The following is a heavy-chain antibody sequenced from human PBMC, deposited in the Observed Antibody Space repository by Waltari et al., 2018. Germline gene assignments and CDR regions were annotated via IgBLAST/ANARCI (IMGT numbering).Heavy chain of an antibody. CDR1: GASISSGSYY. CDR2: IYTSGST. CDR3: ARDGIAAAPTYGMDV. D-gene: IGHD6-13*01. V-gene: IGHV4-61*02. Sequence: QVQLQESGPGLVKPSQTLSLTCTVSGASISSGSYYWTWIRQPAGKGLEWIGRIYTSGSTNYNPSLKSRVTISVDTSKNQFSLKLSSVTAADTAVYYCARDGIAAAPTYGMDVWGQGTTVTVSS. J-gene: IGHJ6*02.